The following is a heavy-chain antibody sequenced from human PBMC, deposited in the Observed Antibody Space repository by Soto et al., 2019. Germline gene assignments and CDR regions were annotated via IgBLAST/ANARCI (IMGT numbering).Heavy chain of an antibody. CDR3: AKGTSITMVRGALPSFDP. CDR2: ISYDGSNK. J-gene: IGHJ5*02. V-gene: IGHV3-30*18. Sequence: PGGSLRLSCAASGFTFSSYGMHWVRQAPGKGLEWVAVISYDGSNKYHADSVKGRFTISRDNSKNTLYLQMNSLRAEDTAVYYCAKGTSITMVRGALPSFDPWGQGTLVTVSS. CDR1: GFTFSSYG. D-gene: IGHD3-10*01.